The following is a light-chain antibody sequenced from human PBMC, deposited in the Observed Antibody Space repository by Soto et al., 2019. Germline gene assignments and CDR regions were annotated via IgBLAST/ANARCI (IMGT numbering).Light chain of an antibody. V-gene: IGKV3-20*01. CDR1: QSVRSSF. CDR3: QQHDSSPWT. CDR2: GPS. J-gene: IGKJ1*01. Sequence: ESVLTQSPGTLPLSPGERATLSCRASQSVRSSFLAWYQLKPGQAPRLLIYGPSSRATGIPDRFSGSGSGTDFTLTISRLEPEDFAVYYCQQHDSSPWTFGQGTKVEIK.